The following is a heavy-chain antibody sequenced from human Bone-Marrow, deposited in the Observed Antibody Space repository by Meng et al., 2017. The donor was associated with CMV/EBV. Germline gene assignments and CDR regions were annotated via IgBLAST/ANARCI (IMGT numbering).Heavy chain of an antibody. Sequence: SETLSLTCTVSGGSISSSTYYWGWIRQPPGKGLEWIGSIYYSGSTFYNPSLMSRITISVDTSKNQFSLKLNSVTAADTALYYCAREGRGYSGYYDYWGQGTLVTVPS. V-gene: IGHV4-39*07. D-gene: IGHD5-12*01. CDR2: IYYSGST. CDR1: GGSISSSTYY. CDR3: AREGRGYSGYYDY. J-gene: IGHJ4*02.